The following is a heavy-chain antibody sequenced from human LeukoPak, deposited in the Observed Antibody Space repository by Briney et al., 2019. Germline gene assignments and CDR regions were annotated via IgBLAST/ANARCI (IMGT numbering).Heavy chain of an antibody. J-gene: IGHJ5*02. D-gene: IGHD6-13*01. V-gene: IGHV1-69*05. CDR1: GGTFSSYA. CDR3: ARVGQQLVPYYNWFDP. Sequence: SVKVSCKASGGTFSSYAISWVRQAPGQGLEWMGGIIPIFGTANYAQKFQGRVTITTDESTSTAYMELSSLRSEDTAMYYCARVGQQLVPYYNWFDPWGQGTLVTVSS. CDR2: IIPIFGTA.